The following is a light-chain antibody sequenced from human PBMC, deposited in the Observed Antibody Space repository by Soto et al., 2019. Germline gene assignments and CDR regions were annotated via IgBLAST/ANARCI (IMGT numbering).Light chain of an antibody. V-gene: IGKV1-5*03. J-gene: IGKJ2*01. CDR2: KAS. CDR1: QSISNW. CDR3: QQYNTYSYT. Sequence: DVQMTQSPSTLSASVGDRVTITCRASQSISNWLAWYQQQPGKAPKLLIYKASNLETGVASRFSGSGCGTEFTLTISSLHPDDFATYYCQQYNTYSYTFGQGTKLEI.